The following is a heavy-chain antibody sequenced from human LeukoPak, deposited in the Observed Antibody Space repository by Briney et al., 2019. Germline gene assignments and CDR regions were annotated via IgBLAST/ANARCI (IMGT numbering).Heavy chain of an antibody. J-gene: IGHJ4*02. Sequence: GRSLRLSCAASGFTFSSYAMHWVRQAPGKGLEWVAVISYDGSNKYYADSVKGRFTISRDNSNNTLYLQMNSLRAEDTAVYYCARDITMVRGVLDYWGQGTLVTVSS. CDR2: ISYDGSNK. D-gene: IGHD3-10*01. CDR3: ARDITMVRGVLDY. V-gene: IGHV3-30*04. CDR1: GFTFSSYA.